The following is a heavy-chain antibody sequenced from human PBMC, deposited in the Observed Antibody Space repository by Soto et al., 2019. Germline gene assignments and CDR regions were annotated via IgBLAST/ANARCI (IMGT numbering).Heavy chain of an antibody. J-gene: IGHJ6*02. CDR2: ISAYDGNT. CDR3: ARGGYYDSSGSRNYYYYGMNV. Sequence: ASVKVSCKASGYTFTGYYMHWVRQAPGQGLEWLGWISAYDGNTKYAQILQGRVSLTTDTSTNTAYMELRSLRSDDTAMYFCARGGYYDSSGSRNYYYYGMNVWGQGTTVTVSS. D-gene: IGHD3-22*01. V-gene: IGHV1-18*04. CDR1: GYTFTGYY.